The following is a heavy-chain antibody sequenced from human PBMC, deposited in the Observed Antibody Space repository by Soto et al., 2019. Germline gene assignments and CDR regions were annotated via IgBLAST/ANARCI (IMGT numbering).Heavy chain of an antibody. CDR3: ARGPDIVVVVAATHFDY. CDR2: INPKSGGT. D-gene: IGHD2-15*01. J-gene: IGHJ4*02. CDR1: GYTFTGYY. Sequence: QVQLVQSGAEVKKPGASVKVSCKASGYTFTGYYMHLVRQAPGQGLEWMGWINPKSGGTNYAQKFQGWVTMTRDTSISTAYMELSRLRSDDTAVYYCARGPDIVVVVAATHFDYWGQGTLVTVSS. V-gene: IGHV1-2*04.